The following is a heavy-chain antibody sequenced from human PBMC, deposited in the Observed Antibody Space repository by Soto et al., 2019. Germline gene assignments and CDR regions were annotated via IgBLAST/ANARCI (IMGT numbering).Heavy chain of an antibody. CDR1: GFTFSSYA. CDR3: AKRTQPFGH. D-gene: IGHD3-10*01. Sequence: EVQLLESGGGLVQPGGSLRLSCAASGFTFSSYAMSWVRQAPGKGLECVSAISGSGDSTYYADSVKGRFTISRDNSKNTLHLHMNSLRAEDTAVYYCAKRTQPFGHWGQGTLVTVSS. V-gene: IGHV3-23*01. CDR2: ISGSGDST. J-gene: IGHJ4*02.